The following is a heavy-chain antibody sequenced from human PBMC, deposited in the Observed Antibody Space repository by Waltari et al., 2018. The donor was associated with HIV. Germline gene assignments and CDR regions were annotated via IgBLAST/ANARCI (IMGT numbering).Heavy chain of an antibody. CDR1: GFNFAHYA. CDR3: AKDAASIHYYGMDV. V-gene: IGHV3-9*01. J-gene: IGHJ6*02. Sequence: EMQLVESGGGLVQPGRSLRLPCAASGFNFAHYAMYWVRQAPGKGLEWVSGISGNSDIIGYADSVKGRFTISRDNAKNSLYLQMNSLGAEDTALYYCAKDAASIHYYGMDVWGQGTTVTVS. CDR2: ISGNSDII. D-gene: IGHD2-2*01.